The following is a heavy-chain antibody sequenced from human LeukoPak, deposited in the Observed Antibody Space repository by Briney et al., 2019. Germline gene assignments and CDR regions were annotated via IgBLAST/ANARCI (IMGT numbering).Heavy chain of an antibody. J-gene: IGHJ6*03. V-gene: IGHV1-18*01. CDR1: GYTFTSYG. D-gene: IGHD6-19*01. CDR2: ISAYNGNT. CDR3: ARGAGYSSGWYVISHFGYMDV. Sequence: EASVKVSCKASGYTFTSYGISWVRQAPGQGLEWMGWISAYNGNTNYAQKLQGRVTMTTDTSTSTAYMELRSLRSDDTAVYYCARGAGYSSGWYVISHFGYMDVWGKGTTVTVSS.